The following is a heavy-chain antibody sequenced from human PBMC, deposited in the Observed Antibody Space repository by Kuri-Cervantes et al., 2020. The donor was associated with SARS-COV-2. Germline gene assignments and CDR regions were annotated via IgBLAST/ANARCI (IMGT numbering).Heavy chain of an antibody. J-gene: IGHJ4*02. V-gene: IGHV3-15*07. CDR2: IKGKTDGGTT. CDR1: GFTFSSYE. D-gene: IGHD3-22*01. Sequence: GESLKISCAASGFTFSSYEMNWVRQAPGKGLEWDGRIKGKTDGGTTDYAAPVKTRFTISRDDSKNTLYLQMNSLRTEDTAVYYCTTQSSGYYHYWGQGTLVTVSS. CDR3: TTQSSGYYHY.